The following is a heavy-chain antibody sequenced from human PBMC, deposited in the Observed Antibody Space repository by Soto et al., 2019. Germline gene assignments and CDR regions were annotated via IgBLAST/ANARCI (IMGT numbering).Heavy chain of an antibody. Sequence: SVKVSCKASGSTFSSYAISWVRQAPGQGLEWMGGIIPIFGTANYAQKFQGRVTMTADKSTSTAYMELSSLRSEDTAVYYCAGEWGPTYCSSTSGYKGGYYYYYGRDVWGQGTTVTGSS. CDR3: AGEWGPTYCSSTSGYKGGYYYYYGRDV. D-gene: IGHD2-2*02. CDR2: IIPIFGTA. CDR1: GSTFSSYA. V-gene: IGHV1-69*06. J-gene: IGHJ6*02.